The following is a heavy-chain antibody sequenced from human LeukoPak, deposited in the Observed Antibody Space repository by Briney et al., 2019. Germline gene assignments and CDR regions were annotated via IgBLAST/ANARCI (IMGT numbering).Heavy chain of an antibody. CDR1: GFTFSSYA. D-gene: IGHD6-19*01. CDR2: ISGSGGST. Sequence: GGSLRLSCAASGFTFSSYAMSWVRQAPGKGLEWVSAISGSGGSTDYADSVKGRFTISRDNSKNTLYLQMNSLRAEDTAVYYCAKDCSGWYDAFDIWGQGTIVTVSS. CDR3: AKDCSGWYDAFDI. V-gene: IGHV3-23*01. J-gene: IGHJ3*02.